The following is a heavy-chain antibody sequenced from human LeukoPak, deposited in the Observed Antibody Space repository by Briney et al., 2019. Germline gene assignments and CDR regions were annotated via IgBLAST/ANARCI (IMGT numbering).Heavy chain of an antibody. J-gene: IGHJ4*02. Sequence: SETLSLTCTVSGGSISSYYWSWIRQPAGKGLEWIGRIYTSGSTNYNPSLKSRVTISVDTSKNQFSLKLSSVTAADTAVYYCARPRTFRGYSYGYAFDYWGQGTLVTVSS. CDR1: GGSISSYY. D-gene: IGHD5-18*01. CDR3: ARPRTFRGYSYGYAFDY. V-gene: IGHV4-4*07. CDR2: IYTSGST.